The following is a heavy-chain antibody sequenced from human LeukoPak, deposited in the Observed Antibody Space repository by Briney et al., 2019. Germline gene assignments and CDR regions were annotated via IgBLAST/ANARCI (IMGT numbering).Heavy chain of an antibody. CDR2: INHSGST. Sequence: SETLSLTCAVYGGSFSGYYWSWIRQPPGKGLEWIGEINHSGSTNYNPSLKSRVTISVDTSKNQFSLKLSSMTAADTAVYYCARAELSGSYFADAFDIWGQGTMVTVSS. CDR3: ARAELSGSYFADAFDI. J-gene: IGHJ3*02. V-gene: IGHV4-34*01. D-gene: IGHD1-26*01. CDR1: GGSFSGYY.